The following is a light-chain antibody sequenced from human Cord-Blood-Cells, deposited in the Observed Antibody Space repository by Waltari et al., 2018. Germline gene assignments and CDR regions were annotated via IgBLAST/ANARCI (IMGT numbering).Light chain of an antibody. CDR2: SNN. Sequence: QSVLTQPPSASGTPGQRVTIPCSGSSSNIGSTTVNLHQQLPGTAPKPLIYSNNQRPSGVPDRFSGSKSGTSASLAISGLQSEDEADYYCAAWDDSLNGQVVFGGGTKLTVL. J-gene: IGLJ2*01. V-gene: IGLV1-44*01. CDR1: SSNIGSTT. CDR3: AAWDDSLNGQVV.